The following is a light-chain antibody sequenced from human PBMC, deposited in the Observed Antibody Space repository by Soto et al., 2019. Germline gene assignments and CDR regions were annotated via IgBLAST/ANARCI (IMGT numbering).Light chain of an antibody. CDR1: QSVLDISNNKNY. V-gene: IGKV4-1*01. CDR3: QQYYRTPPT. J-gene: IGKJ2*01. CDR2: WAS. Sequence: DIVMTQSPDSLAVSLGERATINCKSSQSVLDISNNKNYLAWYQQKPRQPPKLLIYWASARESGVPDRFSGSGSGTDFTLTISRLQAEDVAVYYCQQYYRTPPTFGQGNKLEIK.